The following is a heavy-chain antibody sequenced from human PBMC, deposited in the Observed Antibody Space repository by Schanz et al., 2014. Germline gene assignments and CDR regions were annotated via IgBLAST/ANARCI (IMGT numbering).Heavy chain of an antibody. CDR3: ARGPLNHDYSNL. V-gene: IGHV4-34*01. Sequence: QVQLQQWGAGLLKPSETLSLTCAVYGGSFSGYYWSWIRQPPGKGLEWIGEINHSGSTNYNPSLKIRVTISVDTSKNHFSLRLSSVTAADTAVYYCARGPLNHDYSNLWGQGTLVSVSS. J-gene: IGHJ4*02. CDR1: GGSFSGYY. D-gene: IGHD4-4*01. CDR2: INHSGST.